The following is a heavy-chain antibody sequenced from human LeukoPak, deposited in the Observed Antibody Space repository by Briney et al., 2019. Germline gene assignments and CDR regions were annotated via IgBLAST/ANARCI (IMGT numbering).Heavy chain of an antibody. Sequence: SETLSLTCTVSGDSISSSYWGWVRQPAGKGLEWIGRIYLSGSTNYNPSLKSRVTMSVDTSRNQFSLKLNSVTAADTAVYYCARAGDRIAAAGTFDYWGQGTLVTVSS. CDR3: ARAGDRIAAAGTFDY. D-gene: IGHD6-13*01. CDR1: GDSISSSY. J-gene: IGHJ4*02. V-gene: IGHV4-4*07. CDR2: IYLSGST.